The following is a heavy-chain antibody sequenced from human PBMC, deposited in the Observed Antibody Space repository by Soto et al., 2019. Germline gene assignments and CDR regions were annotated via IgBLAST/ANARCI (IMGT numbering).Heavy chain of an antibody. D-gene: IGHD3-10*01. V-gene: IGHV1-45*02. CDR3: SVTLAGTHAPNGMDV. J-gene: IGHJ6*02. CDR1: GYTFTYRY. Sequence: ASVKVSCKASGYTFTYRYLHWVRQAPGQSLEWMGWITPFNGNTNYAQKFQDRVTITRDRSMSTGYMELNSLRSDDTAMYYCSVTLAGTHAPNGMDVWGQGTTVTVSS. CDR2: ITPFNGNT.